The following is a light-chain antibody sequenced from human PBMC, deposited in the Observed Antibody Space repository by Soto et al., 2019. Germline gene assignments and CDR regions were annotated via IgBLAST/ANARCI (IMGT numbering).Light chain of an antibody. CDR2: GAS. V-gene: IGKV3-15*01. Sequence: VLTQAPDTLSVSPGERATLSCRASQAINNNVAWYQLKDGQVPRLLIYGASTRAVDVPARFSGGGSGTEFTLTISSLQSEDFAEYHCQQYNNWPQTFGQGTKVEIK. CDR1: QAINNN. J-gene: IGKJ1*01. CDR3: QQYNNWPQT.